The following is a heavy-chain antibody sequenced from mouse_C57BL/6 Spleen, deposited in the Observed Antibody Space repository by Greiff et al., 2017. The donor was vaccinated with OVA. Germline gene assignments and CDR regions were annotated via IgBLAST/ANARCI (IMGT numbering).Heavy chain of an antibody. D-gene: IGHD4-1*01. CDR1: GFNIKDDY. V-gene: IGHV14-4*01. CDR2: IDPDNGDT. J-gene: IGHJ2*02. Sequence: VQLQQSGAELVRPGASVKLSCTASGFNIKDDYMHWVKQRPEQGLEWIGWIDPDNGDTEYATKFQGKATITADTSSNTAYLQLSSLTSEDTAVYYCTTELGRDWGQGTSLTVSS. CDR3: TTELGRD.